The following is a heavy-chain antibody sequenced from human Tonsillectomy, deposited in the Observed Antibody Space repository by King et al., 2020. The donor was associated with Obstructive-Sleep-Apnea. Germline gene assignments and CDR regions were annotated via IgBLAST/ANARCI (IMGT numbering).Heavy chain of an antibody. Sequence: QLVQSGSDVKEPGASVKVSCKTSGYTFTNSYIHWVRQAPGQGLEWMGIINLNGGSTTYAPRFRGRVTMSRDTSTSTVDMDLSSLRFEDTAVYYCTRGDQLLSSFDYWGQGTLVTVSS. D-gene: IGHD3-22*01. CDR2: INLNGGST. CDR1: GYTFTNSY. V-gene: IGHV1-46*01. J-gene: IGHJ4*02. CDR3: TRGDQLLSSFDY.